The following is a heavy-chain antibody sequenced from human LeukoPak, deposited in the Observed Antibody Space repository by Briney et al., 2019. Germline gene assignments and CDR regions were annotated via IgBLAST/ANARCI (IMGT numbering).Heavy chain of an antibody. Sequence: GGSLRLSCAASGFTFDNYAMNWVRQAPGKGLEWVSYISGGGAKRHYSDSVKGRFTISRDNPKNTLYLQINNLRAEDTATYYCAKCSAGYYNDAFDIWGRGTMVTVSS. J-gene: IGHJ3*02. CDR3: AKCSAGYYNDAFDI. D-gene: IGHD3-10*02. CDR1: GFTFDNYA. CDR2: ISGGGAKR. V-gene: IGHV3-23*01.